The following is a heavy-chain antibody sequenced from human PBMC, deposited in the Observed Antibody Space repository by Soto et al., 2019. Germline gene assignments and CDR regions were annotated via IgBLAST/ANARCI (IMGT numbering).Heavy chain of an antibody. Sequence: QLQLQESGPGLVKPSETLSLTCTVSGGSISSSSYYWGWIRQPPGKGLEWIGSIYYSGSTYYNPSLQSRVTISVDTSKNQFSLKLSSVTAADTAVYYCARNQVYCSGGSCYVSLNWFDPWGQGTLVTVSS. V-gene: IGHV4-39*01. CDR2: IYYSGST. CDR1: GGSISSSSYY. J-gene: IGHJ5*02. CDR3: ARNQVYCSGGSCYVSLNWFDP. D-gene: IGHD2-15*01.